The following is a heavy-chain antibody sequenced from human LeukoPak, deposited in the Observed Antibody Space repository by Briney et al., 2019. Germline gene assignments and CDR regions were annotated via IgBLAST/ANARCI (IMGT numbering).Heavy chain of an antibody. J-gene: IGHJ4*02. CDR1: GFTFSTYA. CDR2: TSGRGDII. Sequence: GGSLRLSCAASGFTFSTYAMSWVRQGPGKGLEWVSTTSGRGDIIYYADSVKGRFTISRDNSKNTLYLQMNSLRAEDTAVYYCARVNINNWHSCDYWGQGTLVTVSS. CDR3: ARVNINNWHSCDY. V-gene: IGHV3-23*01. D-gene: IGHD1-1*01.